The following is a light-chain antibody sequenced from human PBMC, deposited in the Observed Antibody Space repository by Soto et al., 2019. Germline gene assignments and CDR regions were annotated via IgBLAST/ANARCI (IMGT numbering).Light chain of an antibody. CDR2: DVS. J-gene: IGLJ2*01. CDR3: SSYKSSRTLVV. CDR1: SSDVGGHNY. Sequence: QSALTQPASVSGSPGQSITISCTGISSDVGGHNYVSWYQQHPGKAPKLMIYDVSNRPSGVSNRFSGSKSGNTAFLTISGLQAEDEADYYCSSYKSSRTLVVFGGGTKLTVL. V-gene: IGLV2-14*01.